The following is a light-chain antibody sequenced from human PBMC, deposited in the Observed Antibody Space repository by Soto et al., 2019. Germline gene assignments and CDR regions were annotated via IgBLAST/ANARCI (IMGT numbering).Light chain of an antibody. V-gene: IGLV2-14*01. J-gene: IGLJ2*01. Sequence: QSARTQPASVSGSPGQSIIISCTGTSSDIGGYNYVSWYQQCPGRAPKVMIYEVNNRPSGVSNRFSGSKSGNTASLTISGLQAEDEADYYCSSSTSISTMVFGGGTKLTVL. CDR3: SSSTSISTMV. CDR2: EVN. CDR1: SSDIGGYNY.